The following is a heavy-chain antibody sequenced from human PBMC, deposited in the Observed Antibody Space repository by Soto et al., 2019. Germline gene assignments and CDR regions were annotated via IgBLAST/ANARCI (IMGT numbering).Heavy chain of an antibody. V-gene: IGHV1-3*01. Sequence: ASVKVSCKASGYTFTSYARHWVRQAPGQRLEWMGWINAGNGNTKYSQKFQGRVTITRDTSASTAYMELSSLRSEDTAVYYCARGLNGYLHYFDYWGQGTLVTVSS. CDR3: ARGLNGYLHYFDY. CDR2: INAGNGNT. D-gene: IGHD5-18*01. CDR1: GYTFTSYA. J-gene: IGHJ4*02.